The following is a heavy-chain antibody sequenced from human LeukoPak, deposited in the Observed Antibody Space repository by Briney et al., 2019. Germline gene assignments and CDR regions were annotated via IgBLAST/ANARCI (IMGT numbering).Heavy chain of an antibody. CDR1: GYTFTSYG. V-gene: IGHV1-18*01. D-gene: IGHD2-2*01. J-gene: IGHJ5*02. CDR2: ISAYNGNT. CDR3: APQLSRGRFDP. Sequence: GASVKVSCKASGYTFTSYGISWVRQAPGQGLEWMGWISAYNGNTNYAQKLQGRVTMTTDTSTSTAYMELRGLRSDDTAVYYCAPQLSRGRFDPWGQGTLVTVSS.